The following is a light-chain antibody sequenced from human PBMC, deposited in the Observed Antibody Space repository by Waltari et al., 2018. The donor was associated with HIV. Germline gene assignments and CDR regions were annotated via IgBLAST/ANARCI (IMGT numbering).Light chain of an antibody. CDR1: QNIHTF. V-gene: IGKV1-39*01. J-gene: IGKJ3*01. CDR3: LQTDSMPLT. CDR2: WAS. Sequence: DIQLTQSPSSLSASVGDRVSITCRAGQNIHTFLNWYQQQPGSAPKLLISWASRLPSGVPSRFSGSGSETDFTLTIDNLQIEDFATYYCLQTDSMPLTFGPGTKVD.